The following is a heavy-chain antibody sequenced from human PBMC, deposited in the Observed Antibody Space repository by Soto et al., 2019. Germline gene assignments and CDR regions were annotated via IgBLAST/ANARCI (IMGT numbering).Heavy chain of an antibody. J-gene: IGHJ4*02. CDR2: INTGNGYT. V-gene: IGHV1-3*04. CDR3: ARGEGSTFTSFHFAY. D-gene: IGHD2-2*01. Sequence: WGRHDPRQRLEWMGWINTGNGYTRYSQKFQGRVTITRDTSASTAYMELSSLSSEDTAVYYCARGEGSTFTSFHFAYWGQGTLVTVSS.